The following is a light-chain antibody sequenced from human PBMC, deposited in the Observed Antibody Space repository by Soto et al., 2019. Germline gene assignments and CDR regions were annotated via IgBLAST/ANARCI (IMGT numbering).Light chain of an antibody. CDR2: KAS. J-gene: IGKJ1*01. V-gene: IGKV2-30*01. CDR3: MQGTHWPPT. CDR1: RSLVYSDGNAY. Sequence: DVVMTQSPLSLPVTLGQPASISCRSSRSLVYSDGNAYLNWFHQRPGQSPRRLIYKASNRDSGVPDRFTGSGSCTDFTLHINRVEAEDVGVYYCMQGTHWPPTFGRGTRVEIE.